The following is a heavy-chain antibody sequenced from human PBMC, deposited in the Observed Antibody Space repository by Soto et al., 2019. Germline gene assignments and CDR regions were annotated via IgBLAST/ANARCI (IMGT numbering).Heavy chain of an antibody. V-gene: IGHV3-33*01. D-gene: IGHD4-17*01. CDR3: ARDAYGDYPAWLDY. Sequence: HPGGSLRLSCAASGFTFSSYGMHWVRQAPGKGLEWVAVIWYNGSNKYYADSVKGRFTISRDNSKNTLYLQMNSLRAEDTAVYYCARDAYGDYPAWLDYWGQGTLVTVSS. CDR2: IWYNGSNK. CDR1: GFTFSSYG. J-gene: IGHJ4*02.